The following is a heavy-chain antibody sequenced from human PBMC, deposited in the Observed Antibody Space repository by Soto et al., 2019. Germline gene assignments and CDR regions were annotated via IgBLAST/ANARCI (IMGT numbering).Heavy chain of an antibody. CDR3: ARRIYCGGDCSPGYYYYGMDV. CDR1: GYSFTSYW. D-gene: IGHD2-21*02. Sequence: EVQLVQSGAEVKKPGESLKISCKGSGYSFTSYWIGWVRQMPGKGLEWMGIIYPGDSDTRYSPSFQGQVTISADKSISTAYLQWSSLKASYTAMYYCARRIYCGGDCSPGYYYYGMDVWGQGTTVTVSS. J-gene: IGHJ6*02. CDR2: IYPGDSDT. V-gene: IGHV5-51*03.